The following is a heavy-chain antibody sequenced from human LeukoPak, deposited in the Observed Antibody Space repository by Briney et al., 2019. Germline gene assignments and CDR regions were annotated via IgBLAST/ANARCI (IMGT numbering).Heavy chain of an antibody. J-gene: IGHJ3*02. CDR3: ARLRQLAVHDAFDI. CDR1: GASISSGDYF. CDR2: IFDSGRT. V-gene: IGHV4-30-2*01. D-gene: IGHD6-6*01. Sequence: SQTLSLTCTVSGASISSGDYFWTWIRQPPGKGLEWIGYIFDSGRTDFNPSLKSRVTISVDTSKNQFSLKLSSVTAADTAVYYCARLRQLAVHDAFDIWGQGTMVTVSS.